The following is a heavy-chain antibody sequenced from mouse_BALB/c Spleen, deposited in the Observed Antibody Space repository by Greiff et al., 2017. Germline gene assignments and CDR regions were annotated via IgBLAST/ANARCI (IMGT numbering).Heavy chain of an antibody. CDR3: ARGQLGLLDY. D-gene: IGHD3-2*01. CDR2: ISDGGSYT. CDR1: GFTFSDYY. J-gene: IGHJ4*01. V-gene: IGHV5-4*02. Sequence: EVQLQESGGGLVKPGGSLKLSCAASGFTFSDYYMYWVRQTPEKRLEWVATISDGGSYTYYPDSVKGRFTISRDNAKNNLYLQMSSLKSEDTAMYYCARGQLGLLDYWGQGTSVTVSS.